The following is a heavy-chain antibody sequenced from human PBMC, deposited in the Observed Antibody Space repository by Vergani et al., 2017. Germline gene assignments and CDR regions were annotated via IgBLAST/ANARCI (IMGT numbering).Heavy chain of an antibody. Sequence: EVQLLESGGGLVQPGGSLRLSCAASGFNFSKSAMSWVRQAPGKGLEWVSAIRSGGSPHYADSVKGRFTISRDNSKNTVDLQIDSLRAEDTAIYYCAELYGDDGYSPFWGQGTLVTVSS. D-gene: IGHD5-18*01. CDR1: GFNFSKSA. CDR2: IRSGGSP. CDR3: AELYGDDGYSPF. V-gene: IGHV3-23*01. J-gene: IGHJ4*02.